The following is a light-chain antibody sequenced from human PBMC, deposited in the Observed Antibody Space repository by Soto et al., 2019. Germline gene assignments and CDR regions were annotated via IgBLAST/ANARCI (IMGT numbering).Light chain of an antibody. CDR3: QQYNNWPPLT. J-gene: IGKJ4*01. Sequence: EIVMTQSTATLSVSPGERATISCRASQSVSNNLAWYQQKPGKPPRLLIYGASTGATGIPARFSGSGSGTEFPLTISSLQSEEFAVYYCQQYNNWPPLTFGGGTKVEIK. CDR2: GAS. V-gene: IGKV3-15*01. CDR1: QSVSNN.